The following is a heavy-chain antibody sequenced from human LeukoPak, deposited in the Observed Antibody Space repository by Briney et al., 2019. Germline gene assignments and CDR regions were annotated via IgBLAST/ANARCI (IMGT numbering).Heavy chain of an antibody. Sequence: GGALRLSCAASGFTFSSYWMSWVRQAPGEGLEWVAHIKQDGSEKYYVDSVKGRFTISRDNAKNSLYLQMNSLRAEDTAVYYCARDRLGQQLVAYWGQGTLVTVSS. J-gene: IGHJ4*02. CDR2: IKQDGSEK. D-gene: IGHD6-13*01. CDR3: ARDRLGQQLVAY. CDR1: GFTFSSYW. V-gene: IGHV3-7*01.